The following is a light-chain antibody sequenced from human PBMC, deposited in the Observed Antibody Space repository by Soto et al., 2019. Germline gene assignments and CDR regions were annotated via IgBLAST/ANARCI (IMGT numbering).Light chain of an antibody. CDR3: KQMQST. CDR2: AAS. J-gene: IGKJ5*01. CDR1: QSIISY. Sequence: MTLSPSSLSASERDRVTITCRASQSIISYLNCDQQKPGKDSKLLICAASSLQSGVPSRFSGSVSGTDFTLTFRSLDGEGVATYYCKQMQSTFGQVTRPDI. V-gene: IGKV1-39*01.